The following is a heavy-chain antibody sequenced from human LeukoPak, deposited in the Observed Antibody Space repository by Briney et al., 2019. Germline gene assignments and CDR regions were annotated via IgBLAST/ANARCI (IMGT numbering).Heavy chain of an antibody. J-gene: IGHJ3*02. Sequence: GASVKVSCKASGGTFSSYAISWVRQAPGQGLEWMGGIIPIFGTANYAQKFQGRVTITADESTSTAYMELSSLRSEDTAVYYCAYSSGWSGGAFDIWGQGTMVTVSS. CDR3: AYSSGWSGGAFDI. CDR1: GGTFSSYA. V-gene: IGHV1-69*13. CDR2: IIPIFGTA. D-gene: IGHD6-19*01.